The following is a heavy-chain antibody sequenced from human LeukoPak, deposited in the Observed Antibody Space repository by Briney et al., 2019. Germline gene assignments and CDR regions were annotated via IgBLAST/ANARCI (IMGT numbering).Heavy chain of an antibody. CDR3: AREGPGILEWLQNAFDI. Sequence: SETLSLTCTVSGGSISSSSYYWGWIRQPPGKGLEWIGSIYYSGSTYYNPSLKSRVTMSVDTSKNQFSLKLSSVTAADTAVYYCAREGPGILEWLQNAFDIWGQGTMVTVSS. CDR1: GGSISSSSYY. D-gene: IGHD3-3*01. J-gene: IGHJ3*02. V-gene: IGHV4-39*07. CDR2: IYYSGST.